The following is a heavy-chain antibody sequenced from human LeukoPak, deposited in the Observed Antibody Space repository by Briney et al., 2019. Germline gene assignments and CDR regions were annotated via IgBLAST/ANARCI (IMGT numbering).Heavy chain of an antibody. CDR1: GYTFSAYY. CDR2: INPNSGGT. D-gene: IGHD3-16*02. V-gene: IGHV1-2*02. J-gene: IGHJ4*02. Sequence: EASVKVSCKASGYTFSAYYIQWVRQGPGQGLEWMGWINPNSGGTSYAQKFQGRVTMTRDTSISTAYTELSRLRYDDTAVYYRARGGYQFDYWGQGTLVTVSS. CDR3: ARGGYQFDY.